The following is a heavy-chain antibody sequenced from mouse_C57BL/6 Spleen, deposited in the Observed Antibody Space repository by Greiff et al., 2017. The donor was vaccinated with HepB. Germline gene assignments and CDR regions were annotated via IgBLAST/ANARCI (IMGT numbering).Heavy chain of an antibody. Sequence: VQLQQPGAELVKPGASVKLSCKASGYTFTSYWMHWVKQRPGQGLEWIGMIHPNSGSTNYNEKFKSKATLTVDKSSSTAYMQLSSLTSEDSAVYYCARPYYGDYAMDYWGQGTSVTVSS. D-gene: IGHD1-1*02. CDR3: ARPYYGDYAMDY. CDR2: IHPNSGST. CDR1: GYTFTSYW. J-gene: IGHJ4*01. V-gene: IGHV1-64*01.